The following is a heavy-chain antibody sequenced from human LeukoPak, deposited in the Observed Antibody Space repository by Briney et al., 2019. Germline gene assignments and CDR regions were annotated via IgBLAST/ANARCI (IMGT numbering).Heavy chain of an antibody. V-gene: IGHV3-7*01. CDR1: GFTFSSYW. CDR2: IKQDGSER. CDR3: ARVGSSDWYG. Sequence: GGSLRLSCAVSGFTFSSYWMTWVRQAPGKGLEWVANIKQDGSERSYVDSVKGRFAISRDNAKNSVFLQMNSLRAEDTAVYYCARVGSSDWYGWGLGTLVTVSS. J-gene: IGHJ4*02. D-gene: IGHD6-19*01.